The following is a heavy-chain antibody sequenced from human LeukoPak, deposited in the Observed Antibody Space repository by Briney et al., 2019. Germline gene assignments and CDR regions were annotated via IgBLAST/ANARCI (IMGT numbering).Heavy chain of an antibody. V-gene: IGHV1-18*01. J-gene: IGHJ4*02. D-gene: IGHD4-11*01. CDR2: ISTYNGNT. CDR3: ARAPGYSNPRY. Sequence: GASVKVSCKASGYTFTTYGISWVRQAPGQGLEWMGWISTYNGNTNYAQKLQGRVTMTTDTSTSTVYMELRSLRSDDTAVYYCARAPGYSNPRYWGQGTLVTVSS. CDR1: GYTFTTYG.